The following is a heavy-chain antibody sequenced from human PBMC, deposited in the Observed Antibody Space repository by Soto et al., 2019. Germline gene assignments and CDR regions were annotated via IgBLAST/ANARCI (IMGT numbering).Heavy chain of an antibody. J-gene: IGHJ4*02. V-gene: IGHV4-30-2*05. CDR2: IYHSGST. Sequence: SETLSLTCAVSGGSISSGGYSWSWIRQPPGKGLEWIGYIYHSGSTYYNPSLKSRVTISVDTSKNQFSLKLSSVTAADTAVYYCARETAQLAFDYWGQGTLVTVSS. CDR3: ARETAQLAFDY. CDR1: GGSISSGGYS. D-gene: IGHD6-6*01.